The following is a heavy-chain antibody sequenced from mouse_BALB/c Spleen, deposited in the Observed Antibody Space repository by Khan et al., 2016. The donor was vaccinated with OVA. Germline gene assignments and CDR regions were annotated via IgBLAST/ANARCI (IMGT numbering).Heavy chain of an antibody. J-gene: IGHJ3*01. CDR1: GFNFKDYY. Sequence: EVQLQESGAELVRPGALVNLSCKASGFNFKDYYIHWVKQRPEQGLEWIGWIDPENGNTRYDPKFQGKASITSDKSSSTAYLQLSSLASEDTVFYCAARVGYSPCFTYWGQGTLVTVSA. CDR3: ARVGYSPCFTY. V-gene: IGHV14-1*02. CDR2: IDPENGNT. D-gene: IGHD2-3*01.